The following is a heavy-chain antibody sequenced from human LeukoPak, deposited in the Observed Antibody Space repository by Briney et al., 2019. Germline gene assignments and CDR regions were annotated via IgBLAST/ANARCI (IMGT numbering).Heavy chain of an antibody. V-gene: IGHV1-46*01. D-gene: IGHD6-13*01. CDR1: GYTFTSFY. CDR3: ARGGVAASGASDI. Sequence: ASLKVSCKASGYTFTSFYMHWVRLAPGHGLEWMGIINPSGGRTSYAQKFQDRVTVTRDTSTSTLYMELRSLRSEDTAVYYCARGGVAASGASDIWGQGTMVTVSS. CDR2: INPSGGRT. J-gene: IGHJ3*02.